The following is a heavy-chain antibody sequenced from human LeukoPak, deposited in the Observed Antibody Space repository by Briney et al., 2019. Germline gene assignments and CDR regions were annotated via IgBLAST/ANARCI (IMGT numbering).Heavy chain of an antibody. D-gene: IGHD3-3*01. V-gene: IGHV3-74*01. CDR3: ARADYDFWSGSRGDYFDY. CDR2: INSDGSST. CDR1: GFTFSSYW. J-gene: IGHJ4*02. Sequence: PGGSLRLSCAASGFTFSSYWMHWVRQAPGKGLVWVSRINSDGSSTSYADSVKGRLTISRDNAKNTLYLQMNSLRAEDTAVYYCARADYDFWSGSRGDYFDYWGQGTLVTVSS.